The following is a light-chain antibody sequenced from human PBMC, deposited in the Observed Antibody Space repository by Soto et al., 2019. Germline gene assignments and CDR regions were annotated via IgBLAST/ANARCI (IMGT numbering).Light chain of an antibody. V-gene: IGLV2-14*01. J-gene: IGLJ7*01. Sequence: QSALTQPASVSGSPGQSITISCTGTSSGVGGYKYVSWYQQHPGKVPKLMIYEVSNRPSEVSNRFSGSKSGNTASLTISGLQPEDEADYYCSSYTTSGSVFGGGTQLTVL. CDR2: EVS. CDR1: SSGVGGYKY. CDR3: SSYTTSGSV.